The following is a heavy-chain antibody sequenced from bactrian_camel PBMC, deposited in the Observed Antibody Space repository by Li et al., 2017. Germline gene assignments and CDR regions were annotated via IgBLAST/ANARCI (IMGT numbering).Heavy chain of an antibody. CDR2: IYRDGTIK. CDR1: GLPFSEYD. V-gene: IGHV3-2*01. CDR3: AAEGGVSWYAPCPRTFPLNGYKY. Sequence: QVQLVESGGGSVQPGGSLRLSCAASGLPFSEYDMAWVRQAPGKGLEWVARIYRDGTIKYYADSVKGRFTISRDNDKNTLYLQMNSLKPEDTAIYFCAAEGGVSWYAPCPRTFPLNGYKYWGQGTQVTVS. J-gene: IGHJ4*01. D-gene: IGHD6*01.